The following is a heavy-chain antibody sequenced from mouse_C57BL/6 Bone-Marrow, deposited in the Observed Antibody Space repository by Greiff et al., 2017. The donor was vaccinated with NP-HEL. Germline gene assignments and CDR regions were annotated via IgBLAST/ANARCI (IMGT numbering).Heavy chain of an antibody. Sequence: EVKLVESGPELVKPGASVKISCKASGYSFTGYYMNWVKQSPEKSLEWIGEINPSTGGTTYNQKFKAKATLTVDKSSSTAYMQLKSLTSEDSAVYYCARSWAMDYWGQGTSVTVSS. J-gene: IGHJ4*01. CDR3: ARSWAMDY. V-gene: IGHV1-42*01. CDR2: INPSTGGT. CDR1: GYSFTGYY.